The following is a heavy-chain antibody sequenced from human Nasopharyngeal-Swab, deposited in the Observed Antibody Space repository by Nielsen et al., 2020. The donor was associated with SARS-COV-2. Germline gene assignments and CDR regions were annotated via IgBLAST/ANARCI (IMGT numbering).Heavy chain of an antibody. CDR2: IRSKAYGGTT. V-gene: IGHV3-49*02. D-gene: IGHD2-2*01. Sequence: WVRQAPGQGLEWVGFIRSKAYGGTTEYAASVKGRFTISRDDSKSIAYLQMNSLKTEDTAVYYCTRVVVGCSSTSCHPYYFDYWGQGTLVTVSS. J-gene: IGHJ4*02. CDR3: TRVVVGCSSTSCHPYYFDY.